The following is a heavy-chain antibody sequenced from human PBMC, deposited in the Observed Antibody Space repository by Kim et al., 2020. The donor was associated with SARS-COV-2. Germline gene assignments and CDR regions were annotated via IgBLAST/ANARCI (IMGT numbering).Heavy chain of an antibody. CDR1: GFTFGDYA. V-gene: IGHV3-9*01. Sequence: GGSLRLSCAGSGFTFGDYAMHWVRQAPGKGLEWVAGIIWNGYSMGYADSVKGRFTISRDNVNNFLYLEMNSLRPDDTALYYCAKGTGWYIRYGMDVWGRGTKVHVPS. CDR3: AKGTGWYIRYGMDV. J-gene: IGHJ6*02. CDR2: IIWNGYSM. D-gene: IGHD6-19*01.